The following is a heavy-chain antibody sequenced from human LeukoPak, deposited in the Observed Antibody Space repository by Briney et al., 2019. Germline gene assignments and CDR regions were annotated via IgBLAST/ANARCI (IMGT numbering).Heavy chain of an antibody. CDR3: ARGASNYGSFWFDP. Sequence: SETLSLTCTVSGGSINSTSNYWGWIRQPPGKGLEWIGSIYYSGSTSYNPSLKSRVTISVDTSKNQFSLKLSSVTAADTAVYYCARGASNYGSFWFDPWGQGTLVTVSS. CDR1: GGSINSTSNY. D-gene: IGHD4-11*01. J-gene: IGHJ5*02. CDR2: IYYSGST. V-gene: IGHV4-39*07.